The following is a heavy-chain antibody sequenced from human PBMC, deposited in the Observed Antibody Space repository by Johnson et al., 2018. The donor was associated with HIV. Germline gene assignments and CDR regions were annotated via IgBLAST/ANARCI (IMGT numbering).Heavy chain of an antibody. CDR3: AKALGWELSI. Sequence: QVQLVESGGGLVQPGGSLRLSCAASGFTFSSYGMHWVRQAPGKGLEWVAFIRYDGSNTYYADSVKGRFTISRDNSKNTLYLQMNSLRAEDTAVYYCAKALGWELSIWGQGTMVTVSS. D-gene: IGHD1-26*01. V-gene: IGHV3-30*02. CDR1: GFTFSSYG. CDR2: IRYDGSNT. J-gene: IGHJ3*02.